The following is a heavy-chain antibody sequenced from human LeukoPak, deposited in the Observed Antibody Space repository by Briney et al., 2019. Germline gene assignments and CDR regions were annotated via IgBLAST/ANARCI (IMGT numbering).Heavy chain of an antibody. V-gene: IGHV1-8*03. Sequence: GASVKVSCKASGYTFTGYYMHWVRQAPGQGLEWMGWINPNSGNTGYAQKFQGRVTITRNTSISTAYMELSSLRSEDTAVYYCARGFFGVVTYYYYYMDVWGKGTTVTVSS. CDR1: GYTFTGYY. J-gene: IGHJ6*03. CDR2: INPNSGNT. D-gene: IGHD3-3*01. CDR3: ARGFFGVVTYYYYYMDV.